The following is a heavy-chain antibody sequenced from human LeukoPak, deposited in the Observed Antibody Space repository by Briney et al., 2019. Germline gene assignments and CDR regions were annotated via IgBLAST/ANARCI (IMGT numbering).Heavy chain of an antibody. J-gene: IGHJ4*02. V-gene: IGHV3-15*01. CDR2: IKSKTDGGTT. Sequence: GGSLRLSCAASGLTFSNAWMSWVRQAPGKGLEWVGRIKSKTDGGTTDYAAPVKGRFTISRDDSKNTLYLQMNSLKTEDTAVYYCTTDLRYCSSTSCYAFDYWGQGTLVTVSS. D-gene: IGHD2-2*01. CDR1: GLTFSNAW. CDR3: TTDLRYCSSTSCYAFDY.